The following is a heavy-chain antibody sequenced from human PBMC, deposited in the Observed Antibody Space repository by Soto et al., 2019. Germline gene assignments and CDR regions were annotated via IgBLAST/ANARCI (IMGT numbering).Heavy chain of an antibody. CDR3: ANHPRYCSSTSCSHADMDV. J-gene: IGHJ6*02. D-gene: IGHD2-2*01. CDR1: GGSISMSSYY. V-gene: IGHV4-39*01. Sequence: SETLSLTCSASGGSISMSSYYWAWIRKPPGKGLEWIGSIYYSGITYYSPSLKSRVTISVDTSKNQFSLKLSSVTAADTAVYYCANHPRYCSSTSCSHADMDVWGQGTTVTVSS. CDR2: IYYSGIT.